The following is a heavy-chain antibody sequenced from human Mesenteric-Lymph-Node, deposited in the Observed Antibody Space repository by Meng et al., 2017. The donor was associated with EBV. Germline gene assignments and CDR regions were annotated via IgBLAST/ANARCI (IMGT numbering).Heavy chain of an antibody. D-gene: IGHD2-21*01. Sequence: QGQLLEAGPGLVKPSGTLSLTCNVSGDFITSSYWWSWVRQPSGKGLEWIGEIYHSGSTNYNPSLKSRVTTSVDKSKNQFSLKLSPVTAADTAVYFCGSHDSADAYGWIDPWGQGALVTVSS. CDR3: GSHDSADAYGWIDP. CDR2: IYHSGST. CDR1: GDFITSSYW. J-gene: IGHJ5*02. V-gene: IGHV4-4*02.